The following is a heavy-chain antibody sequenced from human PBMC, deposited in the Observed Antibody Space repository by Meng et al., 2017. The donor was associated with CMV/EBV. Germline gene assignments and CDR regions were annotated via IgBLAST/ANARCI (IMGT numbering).Heavy chain of an antibody. D-gene: IGHD2-2*01. V-gene: IGHV3-49*04. CDR3: TSIIVVVPS. J-gene: IGHJ4*02. Sequence: GESLKISCPASGFTFGEYAMSWVRQAPGKGLEWVGFIRSKAYGGTTEYAASVKGRFTISRDDSKSIAYLQMNSLKTDDTAVYYCTSIIVVVPSWGQGTLVTVSS. CDR1: GFTFGEYA. CDR2: IRSKAYGGTT.